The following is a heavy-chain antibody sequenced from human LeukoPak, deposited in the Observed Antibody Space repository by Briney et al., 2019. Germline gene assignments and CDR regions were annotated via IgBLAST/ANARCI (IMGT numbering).Heavy chain of an antibody. CDR3: ARVYVGLDGYNYVGRDY. D-gene: IGHD5-24*01. J-gene: IGHJ4*02. CDR1: GYTFTSYG. Sequence: PGASVKVSCKASGYTFTSYGISWVRQAPGQGLEWMGWISAYNGNTNYAQKLQGRVTMTTDTSTSTAYTELRSLRSDDTAVYYCARVYVGLDGYNYVGRDYWGQGTLVTVSS. V-gene: IGHV1-18*01. CDR2: ISAYNGNT.